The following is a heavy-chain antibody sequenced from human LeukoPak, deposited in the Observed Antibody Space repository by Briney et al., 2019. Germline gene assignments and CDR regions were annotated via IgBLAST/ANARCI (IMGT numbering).Heavy chain of an antibody. CDR2: IYTSGST. Sequence: SQTLSLTCTVSGGSISSGSYYWSWIRQPAGKGLEWIGRIYTSGSTNYIPSLKSRVTISVDTSKNQFSLKLSSVTAADTAVYYCARSSPVGATFYFDYWGQGTLVTVSS. CDR3: ARSSPVGATFYFDY. V-gene: IGHV4-61*02. CDR1: GGSISSGSYY. D-gene: IGHD1-26*01. J-gene: IGHJ4*02.